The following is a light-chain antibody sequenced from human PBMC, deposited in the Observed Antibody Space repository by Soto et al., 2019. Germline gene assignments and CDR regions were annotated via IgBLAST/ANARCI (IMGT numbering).Light chain of an antibody. Sequence: EIVLTQSPATLSLSPGERATLSCRASQSVSGYLAWYQQKPGQAPRLLIYDVSTRATGIPARFSGSGSGTEFTLTISSLQSEDFAVYYCQQYNNWPQWTFGQGTKVDIK. CDR3: QQYNNWPQWT. CDR1: QSVSGY. V-gene: IGKV3D-15*01. CDR2: DVS. J-gene: IGKJ1*01.